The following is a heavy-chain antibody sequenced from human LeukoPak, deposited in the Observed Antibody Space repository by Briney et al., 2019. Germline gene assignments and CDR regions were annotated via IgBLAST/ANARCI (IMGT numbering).Heavy chain of an antibody. CDR1: GFSFSNYA. Sequence: PGGSLRLSCAASGFSFSNYAMSWVRQAPGKGLEWVSAISGSGGSTYYADSVKGRFTISRDNSRNTLYLQMNSLRAEDTAVYYCAKDGYGDYPYYFDYWGQGTLVTVSS. D-gene: IGHD4-17*01. CDR2: ISGSGGST. CDR3: AKDGYGDYPYYFDY. V-gene: IGHV3-23*01. J-gene: IGHJ4*02.